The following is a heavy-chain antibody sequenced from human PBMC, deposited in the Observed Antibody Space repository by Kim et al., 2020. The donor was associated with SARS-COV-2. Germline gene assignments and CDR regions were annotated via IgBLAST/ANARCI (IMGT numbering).Heavy chain of an antibody. D-gene: IGHD3-3*01. V-gene: IGHV3-9*01. CDR3: AKDFTMFGVIIIGYFDY. CDR1: GFTFGDYA. J-gene: IGHJ4*02. Sequence: GGSLRLSCAASGFTFGDYAMHWVRQAPGKGLEWVSGISWNSGSIGYADSVKGRFTISRDNAKNSLYLQMNSLRPEDTALYYCAKDFTMFGVIIIGYFDYWGQGTLVTVSS. CDR2: ISWNSGSI.